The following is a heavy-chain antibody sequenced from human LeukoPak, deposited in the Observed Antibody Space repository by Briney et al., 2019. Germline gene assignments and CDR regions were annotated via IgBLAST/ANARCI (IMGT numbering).Heavy chain of an antibody. V-gene: IGHV4-34*01. CDR3: ARIRRDCSGGSCHLIYDY. CDR1: GFTFSSYA. Sequence: LRLSCAASGFTFSSYAMHWIRQPPGKGLEWIGEINHSGSTNYNPSLKSRVTISVDTSKNQFSLKLSSVTAADTAVYYCARIRRDCSGGSCHLIYDYWGQGTLVTVSS. CDR2: INHSGST. D-gene: IGHD2-15*01. J-gene: IGHJ4*02.